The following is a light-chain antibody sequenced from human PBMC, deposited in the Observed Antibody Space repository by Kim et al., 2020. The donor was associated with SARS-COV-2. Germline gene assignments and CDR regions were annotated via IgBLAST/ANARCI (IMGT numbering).Light chain of an antibody. V-gene: IGLV2-11*01. J-gene: IGLJ2*01. CDR2: DVS. Sequence: QSALTQPPSVSGSLGQSVTISCTGTSGDVGGYNSVSWYQDHPGKAPKLLIYDVSKRPSGVPDRFSGSKSGNTASLTISGLKAEDESDYYCCSYAGTYTLVFGGGTKVTVL. CDR3: CSYAGTYTLV. CDR1: SGDVGGYNS.